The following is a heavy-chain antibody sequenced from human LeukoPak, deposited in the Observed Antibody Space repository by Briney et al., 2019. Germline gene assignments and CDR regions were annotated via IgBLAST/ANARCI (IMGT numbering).Heavy chain of an antibody. CDR1: GGSIFNYY. J-gene: IGHJ4*02. V-gene: IGHV4-59*08. D-gene: IGHD3-22*01. Sequence: SETLSLTCTVSGGSIFNYYWSWIRQPPGKGLEWIGYIYYSGSTNYNPSLKTRVTISVDTSKKSFSLRLSSVTAADTVVYYCAVRPYYDSSGDFRYWGQGTLVTVSS. CDR2: IYYSGST. CDR3: AVRPYYDSSGDFRY.